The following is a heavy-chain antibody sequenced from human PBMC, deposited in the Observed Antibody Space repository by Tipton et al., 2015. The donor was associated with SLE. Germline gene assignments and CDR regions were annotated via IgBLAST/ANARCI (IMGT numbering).Heavy chain of an antibody. CDR2: FYYSGRT. V-gene: IGHV4-39*07. CDR3: ASLWGITGTY. CDR1: GGSLPSSSYY. D-gene: IGHD1-20*01. J-gene: IGHJ4*02. Sequence: LRLSCTVSGGSLPSSSYYWVCIRQPPGKGLEWIGSFYYSGRTYYNPSLKSRVTISVDTSKNQFSLKLSSVTAADTAVYYCASLWGITGTYWGQGTLVTVSS.